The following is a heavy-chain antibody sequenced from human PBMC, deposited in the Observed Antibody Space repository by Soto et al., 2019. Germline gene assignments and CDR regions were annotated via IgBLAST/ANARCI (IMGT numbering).Heavy chain of an antibody. CDR2: IYTSGST. CDR1: GASISSYY. Sequence: SETLSLTCTVSGASISSYYWSWIRQPAGKGLEWIGRIYTSGSTNYNPSLKSRVTMSVDTSKNQFSLKLSSVTAADTAVYYCARDPFESRGGLGLDYWGQGTLVTVSS. CDR3: ARDPFESRGGLGLDY. J-gene: IGHJ4*02. V-gene: IGHV4-4*07. D-gene: IGHD6-19*01.